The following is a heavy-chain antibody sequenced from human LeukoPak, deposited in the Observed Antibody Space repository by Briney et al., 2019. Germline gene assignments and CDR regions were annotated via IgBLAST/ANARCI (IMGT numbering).Heavy chain of an antibody. CDR3: ARDRRVSSGSGTRGGAFDI. D-gene: IGHD3-10*01. CDR1: GGTFSSYA. J-gene: IGHJ3*02. CDR2: IIPILGIA. Sequence: SVKVSCKASGGTFSSYAISWVRQAPGQGLEWMGRIIPILGIANYAQKFQGRVTITADKSTSTAYMEPSSLRSEDTAVYYCARDRRVSSGSGTRGGAFDIWGQGTMVTVSS. V-gene: IGHV1-69*04.